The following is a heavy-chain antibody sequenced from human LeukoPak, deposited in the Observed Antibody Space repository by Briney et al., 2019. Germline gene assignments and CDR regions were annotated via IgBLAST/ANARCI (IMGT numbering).Heavy chain of an antibody. CDR3: ARDHNYAFDN. J-gene: IGHJ4*02. D-gene: IGHD1-1*01. Sequence: PGGSLRLSCEASAFTFSSYWMNWVRQAPGKGLEWISYIGISSGNTKYADSVKGRFTISGDNAKNSLYLQMNSLRVEDTAVYYCARDHNYAFDNWGQGTLVTVSS. V-gene: IGHV3-48*04. CDR2: IGISSGNT. CDR1: AFTFSSYW.